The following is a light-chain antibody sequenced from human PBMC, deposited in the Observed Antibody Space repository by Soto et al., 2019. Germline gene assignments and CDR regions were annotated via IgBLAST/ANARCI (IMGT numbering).Light chain of an antibody. Sequence: QSALTQPASVSGSPGQSNTISCTGTSRDVGAYNYVSWYQQHPGKPPKLMIFEVSGRPSGVSDRFSGSKSGNTASLTISGLQAEDEADYYCSSYANTAHVFGTGTKLTVL. V-gene: IGLV2-14*01. CDR3: SSYANTAHV. CDR2: EVS. J-gene: IGLJ1*01. CDR1: SRDVGAYNY.